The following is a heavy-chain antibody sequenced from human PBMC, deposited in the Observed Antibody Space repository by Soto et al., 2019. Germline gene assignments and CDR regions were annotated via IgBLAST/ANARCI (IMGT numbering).Heavy chain of an antibody. J-gene: IGHJ6*02. Sequence: VIPTPTLTLTFTFAGFSLSTSGVWVGWIRQRPGKALECLALIYWNDDKRYSPSLKSRLTITKDTSKNQVVLTMTNMDPVDTATYYCAHSYYGMDVWGQGTTVTVSS. CDR1: GFSLSTSGVW. CDR3: AHSYYGMDV. CDR2: IYWNDDK. V-gene: IGHV2-5*01.